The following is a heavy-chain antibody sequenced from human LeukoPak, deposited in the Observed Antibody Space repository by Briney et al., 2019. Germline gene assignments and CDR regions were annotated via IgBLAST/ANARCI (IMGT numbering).Heavy chain of an antibody. CDR1: GFTFSSYG. D-gene: IGHD6-19*01. V-gene: IGHV3-30*02. Sequence: GGSLRLSCAASGFTFSSYGMHWVRQAPGKGLEWVAFIRNDGSNTYYADSVKGRFTISRDNSKNTLYLQMSSLRAEDMALYYCAKEGYSSGWYGGWFDPWGQGTLVTVSS. J-gene: IGHJ5*02. CDR3: AKEGYSSGWYGGWFDP. CDR2: IRNDGSNT.